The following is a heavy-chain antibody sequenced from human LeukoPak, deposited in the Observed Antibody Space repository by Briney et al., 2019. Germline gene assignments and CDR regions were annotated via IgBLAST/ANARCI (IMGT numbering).Heavy chain of an antibody. CDR3: ARAHCSGGSCYPNWFDP. J-gene: IGHJ5*02. Sequence: SQTLSLTCAISGDSVSSNNAAWNWIRQSPSRGLEWLGRTYYRSKWYNDYAVSVKSRITINPDTSKNQFSLQLNSVTPEDTAVYYCARAHCSGGSCYPNWFDPWGQGTLVTVSS. V-gene: IGHV6-1*01. D-gene: IGHD2-15*01. CDR1: GDSVSSNNAA. CDR2: TYYRSKWYN.